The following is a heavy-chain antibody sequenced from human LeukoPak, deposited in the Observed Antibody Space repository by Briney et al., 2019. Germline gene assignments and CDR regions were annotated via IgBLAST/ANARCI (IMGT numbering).Heavy chain of an antibody. D-gene: IGHD3-10*01. CDR2: IYYSGST. CDR3: ARGWFGDY. Sequence: NPGGSLRLSCAASGFTFSDYYWSWIRQPPGKGLEWIGYIYYSGSTHYNPSLKSRIAMSVDTSKNQFSLKLSSVTAEDTAVYYCARGWFGDYWGQGTLVTVSS. V-gene: IGHV4-59*12. CDR1: GFTFSDYY. J-gene: IGHJ4*02.